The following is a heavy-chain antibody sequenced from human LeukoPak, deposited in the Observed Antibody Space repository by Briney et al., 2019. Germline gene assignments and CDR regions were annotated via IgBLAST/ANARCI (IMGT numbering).Heavy chain of an antibody. CDR3: ARVHWRNYYLNAFDI. J-gene: IGHJ3*02. V-gene: IGHV3-33*01. CDR1: GFTFSSYG. D-gene: IGHD3-10*01. CDR2: TWYDGSNK. Sequence: PGGSLRLSCAASGFTFSSYGMHWVRQAPGKGLEWVAVTWYDGSNKYYADSVKGRFTISRDNPKNALYLQMNSLRVEDTAVYYCARVHWRNYYLNAFDIWGQGTMVTVSS.